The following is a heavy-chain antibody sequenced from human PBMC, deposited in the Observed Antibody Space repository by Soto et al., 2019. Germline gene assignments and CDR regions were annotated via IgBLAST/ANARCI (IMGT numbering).Heavy chain of an antibody. CDR3: ARDSETFGPLANDALHI. CDR1: GYTFSAYT. J-gene: IGHJ3*02. D-gene: IGHD3-10*01. V-gene: IGHV1-3*01. Sequence: QAQLVQSGAEMKKPGASVKVSCKATGYTFSAYTMNWVRQAPGQSLEWMGWINAGSGNTKYSQNFQARVSISMDTSASTGYMELTVLTSEDTAVYYCARDSETFGPLANDALHIWRHGPMVTVSS. CDR2: INAGSGNT.